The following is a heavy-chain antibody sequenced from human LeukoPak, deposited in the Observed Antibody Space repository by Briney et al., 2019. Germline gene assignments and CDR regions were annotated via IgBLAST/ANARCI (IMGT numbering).Heavy chain of an antibody. CDR2: ISYDGSNK. D-gene: IGHD6-13*01. J-gene: IGHJ3*02. CDR3: AKVIVDRYSSSEGDAFDI. V-gene: IGHV3-30*18. Sequence: PGGSLRLSCAASGFTFSNAWMSWVRQAPGKGLEWVAVISYDGSNKYYADSVKGRFTISRDNSKNTLYLQMNSLRAEDTAVYYCAKVIVDRYSSSEGDAFDIWGQGTMVTVSS. CDR1: GFTFSNAW.